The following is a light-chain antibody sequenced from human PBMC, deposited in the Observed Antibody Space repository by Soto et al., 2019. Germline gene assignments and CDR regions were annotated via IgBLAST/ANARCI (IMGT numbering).Light chain of an antibody. CDR1: SSDVGGYNY. CDR3: SSYTSSRPYV. V-gene: IGLV2-14*01. CDR2: EVS. Sequence: QSALTQPASVSGSPGQSITISCTGTSSDVGGYNYVSWYQQQSGKAPKLMIHEVSNRPSGVSNRFSGSKSGNTASLTISGLQAEDEADYYCSSYTSSRPYVLGSGTKVTVL. J-gene: IGLJ1*01.